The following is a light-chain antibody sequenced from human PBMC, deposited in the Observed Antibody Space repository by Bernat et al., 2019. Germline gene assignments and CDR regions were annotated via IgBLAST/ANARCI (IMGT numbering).Light chain of an antibody. CDR3: LQDHNYPLS. Sequence: AIQMTQSPSSLSPSVGARVTITCRASQDIRNDLGWYQQKPGKAPKLLIYAASSLQSGVPSRISGSGSGTDFTLTISSLQPEDFATYYCLQDHNYPLSFGGGTKVEIK. CDR2: AAS. CDR1: QDIRND. V-gene: IGKV1-6*01. J-gene: IGKJ4*01.